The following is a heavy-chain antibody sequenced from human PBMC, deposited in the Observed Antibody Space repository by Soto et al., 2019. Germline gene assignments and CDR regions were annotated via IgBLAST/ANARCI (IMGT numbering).Heavy chain of an antibody. CDR1: GFIFDTFD. Sequence: EVQLLGSGGGLVQPGGSLRLSCAASGFIFDTFDISWVRQAPGKGLEWVSAISGHNGRTYYAGSVTGRFTISKDNSNKTFYLQINSLGVEDTAIYYCTKGAWLDDFCGQGVLVTVSS. CDR2: ISGHNGRT. V-gene: IGHV3-23*01. J-gene: IGHJ4*02. CDR3: TKGAWLDDF. D-gene: IGHD6-19*01.